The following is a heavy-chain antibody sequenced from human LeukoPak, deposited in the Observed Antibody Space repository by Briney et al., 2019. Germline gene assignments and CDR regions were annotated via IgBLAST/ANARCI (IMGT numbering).Heavy chain of an antibody. CDR2: ISSGSNSI. D-gene: IGHD3-22*01. Sequence: GGSLRLSCAASGFTFSYYTMNWVRQAPGKGLEWVSSISSGSNSIYYADSVKGRFTNSRDNAKNSLYLQLNSLRAEDTAVYYCAKARMPNYYDSRVEGFDPWGQGTLVTVSS. CDR3: AKARMPNYYDSRVEGFDP. CDR1: GFTFSYYT. V-gene: IGHV3-21*01. J-gene: IGHJ5*02.